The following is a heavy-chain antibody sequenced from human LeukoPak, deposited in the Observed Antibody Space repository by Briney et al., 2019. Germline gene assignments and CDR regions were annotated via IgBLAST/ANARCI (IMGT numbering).Heavy chain of an antibody. V-gene: IGHV4-59*01. CDR2: IYYSGST. CDR3: ARASLRGTSPH. J-gene: IGHJ4*02. Sequence: PSETLSLTCTVSGGSISSYYWSWIRQPPGKGLEWIGYIYYSGSTNYNPSLKSRVTISVDTSKNQFSLKLSSVTAADTAVYYCARASLRGTSPHWGQGTLVTVSS. CDR1: GGSISSYY. D-gene: IGHD5-12*01.